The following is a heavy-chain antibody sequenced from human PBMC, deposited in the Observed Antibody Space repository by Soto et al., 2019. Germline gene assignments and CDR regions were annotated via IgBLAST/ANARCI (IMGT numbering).Heavy chain of an antibody. Sequence: QVQLVQSGAEVKKPGSSVKVSCKASGGTFSSYAISWVRQAPGQGLEWMGGIIPIFGTANYAQKFQGRVTITADESTSTAYRELRSLRSEDTAVYYCATQTTVTAYYYYGMDVWGQGTTVTVSS. CDR1: GGTFSSYA. D-gene: IGHD4-17*01. CDR3: ATQTTVTAYYYYGMDV. V-gene: IGHV1-69*12. CDR2: IIPIFGTA. J-gene: IGHJ6*02.